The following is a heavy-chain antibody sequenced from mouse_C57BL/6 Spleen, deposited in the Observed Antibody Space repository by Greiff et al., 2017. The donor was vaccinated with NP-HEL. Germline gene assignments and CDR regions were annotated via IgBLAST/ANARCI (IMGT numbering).Heavy chain of an antibody. J-gene: IGHJ4*01. CDR3: ARGGGYYAMDY. V-gene: IGHV1-64*01. CDR2: IHPNSGST. CDR1: GYTFTSYW. Sequence: QVQLQQPGAELVKPGASVKLSCKASGYTFTSYWMHWVKQRPGQGLEWIGMIHPNSGSTNYNEKFKSKATLTVDKSSSTAYMQLSSLTSEDAAVYYCARGGGYYAMDYWGQGTSVTVSS.